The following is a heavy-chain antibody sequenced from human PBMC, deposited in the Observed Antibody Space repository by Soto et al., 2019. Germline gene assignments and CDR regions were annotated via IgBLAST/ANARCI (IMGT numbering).Heavy chain of an antibody. D-gene: IGHD6-13*01. Sequence: PSETLSLTCAVYGGSFSGYYWTWIRQPPGTGLEWIGEINHSGSTNYNPSLKSRVTISVDTAKNECSLNLSSVSAADTAVYYCARGWGYSSSWYAYWGQRTLGSVSA. CDR2: INHSGST. CDR3: ARGWGYSSSWYAY. J-gene: IGHJ4*02. V-gene: IGHV4-34*01. CDR1: GGSFSGYY.